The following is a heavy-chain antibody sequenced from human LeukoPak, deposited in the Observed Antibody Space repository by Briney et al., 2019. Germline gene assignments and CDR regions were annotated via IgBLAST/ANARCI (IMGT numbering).Heavy chain of an antibody. V-gene: IGHV3-53*01. J-gene: IGHJ4*02. CDR1: GFTVSSKY. CDR3: ATQKGAQYYFDY. CDR2: LYSNGNT. Sequence: PGGSLRLSCAASGFTVSSKYMSWVRQAPGKGLEWVSTLYSNGNTYYADSVKSRFTISRDNSKNTLSLQMNSLRAEDTAVYYCATQKGAQYYFDYWGQGTLVTVSS. D-gene: IGHD1-26*01.